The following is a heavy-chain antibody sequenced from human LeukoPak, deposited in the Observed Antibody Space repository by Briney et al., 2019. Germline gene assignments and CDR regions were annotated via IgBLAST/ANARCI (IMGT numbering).Heavy chain of an antibody. J-gene: IGHJ6*03. Sequence: SLXXSXAASGFTFSSYGMSWVRQAPGKGLEWVSAIRGSGGSTYYAASVKGRFTISRDNSKTTLYLQMNSLRAEDTAVYYCXRVRRXFDWLDYYYMDVWGKGTTVTISS. CDR3: XRVRRXFDWLDYYYMDV. CDR2: IRGSGGST. V-gene: IGHV3-23*01. CDR1: GFTFSSYG. D-gene: IGHD3-9*01.